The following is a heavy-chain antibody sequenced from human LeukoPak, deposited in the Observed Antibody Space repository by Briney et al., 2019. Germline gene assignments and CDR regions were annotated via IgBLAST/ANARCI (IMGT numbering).Heavy chain of an antibody. V-gene: IGHV3-9*01. CDR1: GFTFDDYA. D-gene: IGHD3-22*01. Sequence: PGGSLRLSCAASGFTFDDYAMHWVRQAPGKGLEWVSGISWNSGSIGYADSVKGRFTISRDNAKNSLYLQMNSLRAEDTAVYYCARDPFNYYDSSGYYQDYFDYWGQGTLVTVSS. CDR3: ARDPFNYYDSSGYYQDYFDY. CDR2: ISWNSGSI. J-gene: IGHJ4*02.